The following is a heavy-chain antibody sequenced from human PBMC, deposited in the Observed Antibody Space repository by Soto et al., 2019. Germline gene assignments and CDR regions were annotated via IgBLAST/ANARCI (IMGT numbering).Heavy chain of an antibody. CDR1: GFTFSSYG. D-gene: IGHD3-10*01. Sequence: GGSLRLSCAASGFTFSSYGMHWVRQAPGKGLEWVAVIWYDGSNKYYADSVKGRFTISRDNSKNTLYLQMNSLRAEDTAVYYCARDRRVKGSGSYSFGGMDVWGQGTTVTVSS. CDR3: ARDRRVKGSGSYSFGGMDV. V-gene: IGHV3-33*01. J-gene: IGHJ6*02. CDR2: IWYDGSNK.